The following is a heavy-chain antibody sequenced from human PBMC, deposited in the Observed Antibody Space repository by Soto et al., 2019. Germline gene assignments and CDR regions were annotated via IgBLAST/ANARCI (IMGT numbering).Heavy chain of an antibody. D-gene: IGHD3-10*01. J-gene: IGHJ6*02. CDR2: IYHSGST. Sequence: TLSPTCAVSGGSISRGASSCNRIRQQPGKGMEWIGYIYHSGSTYYNTSLKSRVTIAVDRSKNQFSLKLSSVTAADTAVYYCATSALDDYGSGIYYGMDVWGQGTTVTVS. CDR1: GGSISRGASS. CDR3: ATSALDDYGSGIYYGMDV. V-gene: IGHV4-30-2*01.